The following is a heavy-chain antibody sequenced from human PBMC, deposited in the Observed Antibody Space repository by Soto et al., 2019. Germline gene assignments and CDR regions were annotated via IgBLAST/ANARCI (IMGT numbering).Heavy chain of an antibody. V-gene: IGHV3-23*01. CDR1: GFTFTSYA. J-gene: IGHJ4*02. Sequence: EVQLLESGGDLVQPGGSLRLSCAASGFTFTSYAMSWIRQAPGKGLEWVSAITGGGDNTYYADSVKGRFTISRDNSKNTLYLQMNSLRAEDTAFYYCTQDGGSRDWLRVNWGQGTVVTVSS. D-gene: IGHD3-9*01. CDR2: ITGGGDNT. CDR3: TQDGGSRDWLRVN.